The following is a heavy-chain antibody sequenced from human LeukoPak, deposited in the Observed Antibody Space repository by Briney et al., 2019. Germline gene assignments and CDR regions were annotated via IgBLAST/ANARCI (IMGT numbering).Heavy chain of an antibody. CDR2: ISGSGGST. CDR1: GFTFSSYA. D-gene: IGHD5-12*01. V-gene: IGHV3-23*01. Sequence: PGGSLRLSCAASGFTFSSYAMSWVRQAPGKGLEWVSAISGSGGSTYFADSVKGRFTISRDNSKNTLYLQMNSLRAEDTAVYYCAKLEHSGYDYHSGAFDYWGQGTLVTVSS. J-gene: IGHJ4*02. CDR3: AKLEHSGYDYHSGAFDY.